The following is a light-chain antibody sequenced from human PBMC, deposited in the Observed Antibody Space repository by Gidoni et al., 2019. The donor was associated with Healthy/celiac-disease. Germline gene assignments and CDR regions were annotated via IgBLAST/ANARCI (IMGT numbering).Light chain of an antibody. V-gene: IGKV1-8*01. CDR3: QQYYSYPRT. J-gene: IGKJ1*01. Sequence: IRLTQSPSSFSASTGDRVTITCRASQGISSYLAWYQQKPGKAPKLLIYAASTLQSGVPSRFSGSGSGTDFTLTISCLQSEDFATYYCQQYYSYPRTFGQGTKVEIK. CDR1: QGISSY. CDR2: AAS.